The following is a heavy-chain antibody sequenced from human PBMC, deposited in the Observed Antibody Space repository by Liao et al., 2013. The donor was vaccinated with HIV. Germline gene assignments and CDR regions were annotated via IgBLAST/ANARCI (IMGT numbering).Heavy chain of an antibody. Sequence: QVQLQQWGAGLLKPSETLSLTCAVYGGSFSGYYWSWIRQPPGKGLEWIGEINHSGSTNYNPSLKSRVTISVDTSKNQFSLKLSSVTAADTAVYYCAREIGLSDAFDIWGQGTLVTVSS. CDR3: AREIGLSDAFDI. D-gene: IGHD3/OR15-3a*01. CDR2: INHSGST. J-gene: IGHJ3*02. V-gene: IGHV4-34*01. CDR1: GGSFSGYY.